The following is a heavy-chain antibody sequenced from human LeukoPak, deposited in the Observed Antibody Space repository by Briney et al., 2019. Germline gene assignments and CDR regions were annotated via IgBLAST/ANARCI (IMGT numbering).Heavy chain of an antibody. CDR3: ARLHYYYDSSGYYLGYFDY. J-gene: IGHJ4*02. CDR2: INPNSGGT. CDR1: GYPFTGYY. D-gene: IGHD3-22*01. Sequence: ASVKVSCKASGYPFTGYYMHWVRQAPGQGLEWMAWINPNSGGTNYAQKFQGRVTVTRDTSISTAYMELSRLRSDDTAVYYCARLHYYYDSSGYYLGYFDYWGQGTLVTVSS. V-gene: IGHV1-2*02.